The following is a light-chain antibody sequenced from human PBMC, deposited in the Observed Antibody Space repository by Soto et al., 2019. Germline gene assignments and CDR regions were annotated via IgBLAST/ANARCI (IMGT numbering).Light chain of an antibody. CDR1: QSVDSIY. CDR2: GAS. CDR3: QQYGGSPLIT. V-gene: IGKV3-20*01. Sequence: EIVLTQSPGTLSLSPGERATLSCRASQSVDSIYLAWYQQKPGQAPRLLMYGASSRATGVPDRFSGSGSGTDFTLTISRLEPEDFAMYYCQQYGGSPLITFGQGTRLAIK. J-gene: IGKJ5*01.